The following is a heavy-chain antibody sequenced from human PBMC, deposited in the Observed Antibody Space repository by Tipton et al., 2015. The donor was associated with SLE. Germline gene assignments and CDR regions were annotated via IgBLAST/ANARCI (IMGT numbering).Heavy chain of an antibody. CDR3: AKQRGILEWLLYLDY. D-gene: IGHD3-3*01. V-gene: IGHV3-23*01. CDR1: GFTFSSYS. Sequence: SLRLSCAASGFTFSSYSMSWFRQAPGKGLEWVSAISGSGGSTYYADSVKGRFTISRDNSKNTLYLQMNSLRAEDTAVYYCAKQRGILEWLLYLDYWGQGTLVTVSS. CDR2: ISGSGGST. J-gene: IGHJ4*02.